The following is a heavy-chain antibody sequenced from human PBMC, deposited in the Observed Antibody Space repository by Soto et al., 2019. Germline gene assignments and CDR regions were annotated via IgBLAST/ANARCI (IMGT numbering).Heavy chain of an antibody. J-gene: IGHJ4*02. D-gene: IGHD3-10*01. Sequence: QVQLVQSGAEVKKPGASVKVSCKASGYTFTGYYMHWVRQAPGQGLEWMGWINPNSGGTNYAQKLQGRVTMTRDTSISTASMELSRLRSDDTAVYYCARDARGDEAPMDYWGQGTLVTVSS. CDR1: GYTFTGYY. CDR3: ARDARGDEAPMDY. CDR2: INPNSGGT. V-gene: IGHV1-2*02.